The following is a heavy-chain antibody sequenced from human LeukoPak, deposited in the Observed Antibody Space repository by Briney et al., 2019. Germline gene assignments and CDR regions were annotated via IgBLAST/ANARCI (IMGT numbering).Heavy chain of an antibody. J-gene: IGHJ4*02. CDR1: GYTFTSYY. V-gene: IGHV1-46*01. CDR3: ARHYLYGGNSH. Sequence: GASVKLSCKASGYTFTSYYMHWVRQAPGQGLEWMGIIKPSGGSTSYAQKFQGRVTMTRDTSTSTVYMQLSSLRSEDTAVYYCARHYLYGGNSHWGQGTLVTVSS. CDR2: IKPSGGST. D-gene: IGHD4-23*01.